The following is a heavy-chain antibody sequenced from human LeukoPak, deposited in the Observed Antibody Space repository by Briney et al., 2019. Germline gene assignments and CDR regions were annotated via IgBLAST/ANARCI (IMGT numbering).Heavy chain of an antibody. CDR3: ARDLRGYYGSGDFDY. V-gene: IGHV1-2*02. Sequence: ASVKVSCKASGYTFTSYYMHWVRQAPGQGLEWMGWINPNSGGTNYAQKFQGRVTMTRDTSISTAYMELSRLRSDDTAVYYCARDLRGYYGSGDFDYWGQGTLVTVSS. CDR2: INPNSGGT. D-gene: IGHD3-10*01. CDR1: GYTFTSYY. J-gene: IGHJ4*02.